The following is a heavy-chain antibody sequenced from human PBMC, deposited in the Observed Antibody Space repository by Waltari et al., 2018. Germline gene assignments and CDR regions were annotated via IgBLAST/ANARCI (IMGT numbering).Heavy chain of an antibody. CDR1: GGTFSSYA. CDR3: ARTLLVQGVIAPDPTFDY. J-gene: IGHJ4*02. CDR2: IIPIFGTA. V-gene: IGHV1-69*08. D-gene: IGHD3-10*01. Sequence: QVQLVQSGAEVKKPGSSVKVSCKASGGTFSSYAISWVRQAPGQGLEWMGRIIPIFGTANYAQKFQGRVTITADKSTSTAYMELSSLRSEDTAVYYCARTLLVQGVIAPDPTFDYWGQGTLVTVSS.